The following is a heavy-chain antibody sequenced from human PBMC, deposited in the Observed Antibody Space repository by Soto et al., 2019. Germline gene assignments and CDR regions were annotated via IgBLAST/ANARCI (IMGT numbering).Heavy chain of an antibody. J-gene: IGHJ6*02. V-gene: IGHV1-18*01. D-gene: IGHD3-22*01. Sequence: ASVKVSCKASGYTFTSYGISWVRQAPGQGLEWMGWISAYNGNTNYAQKLQGGVTMTTDTSTSTAYMELRSLRSDDTAVYYCARDITYDSSVYYYGMDVWGQGTTVTVSS. CDR1: GYTFTSYG. CDR3: ARDITYDSSVYYYGMDV. CDR2: ISAYNGNT.